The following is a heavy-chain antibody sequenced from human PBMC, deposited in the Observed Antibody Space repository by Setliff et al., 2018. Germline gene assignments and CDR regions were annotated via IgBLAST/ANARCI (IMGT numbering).Heavy chain of an antibody. Sequence: PGGSLRLSCAASGFIVSNNEMSWVRQAPGKGLEWLSKISGDGITIYYADPVRGRFTISRDNAKNSLFLQMNSLRVEDTAVYYCARDGVSYGMDVWGQGTTVTVSS. CDR2: ISGDGITI. CDR1: GFIVSNNE. CDR3: ARDGVSYGMDV. J-gene: IGHJ6*02. V-gene: IGHV3-48*03.